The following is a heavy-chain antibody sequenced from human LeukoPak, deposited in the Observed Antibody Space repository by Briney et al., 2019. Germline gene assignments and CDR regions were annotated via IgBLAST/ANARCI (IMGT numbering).Heavy chain of an antibody. CDR3: ARDFPYYYDSSGYYRAHDY. CDR1: GYTFTSYG. J-gene: IGHJ4*02. Sequence: GASVKVSCKASGYTFTSYGISWVRQAPGQGLEWMGWISAYNGNTNYAQKLQGRVTMTTDTSTSTAYMELGSLRSDDTAVYYCARDFPYYYDSSGYYRAHDYWGQGTLVTVSS. CDR2: ISAYNGNT. V-gene: IGHV1-18*01. D-gene: IGHD3-22*01.